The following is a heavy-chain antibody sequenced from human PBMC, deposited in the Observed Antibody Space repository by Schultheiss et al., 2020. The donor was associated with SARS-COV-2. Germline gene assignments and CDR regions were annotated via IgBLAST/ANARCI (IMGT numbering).Heavy chain of an antibody. CDR2: IYYSGST. V-gene: IGHV4-59*01. Sequence: SETLSLTCTVSGGSISSYYWSWIRQPAGKGLEWIGYIYYSGSTNYNPSLKSRVTISVDTSKNQFSLKLSSVTAADTAVYYCARVEGIAAAGMENDAFDIWGQGTMVTVSS. D-gene: IGHD6-13*01. CDR1: GGSISSYY. J-gene: IGHJ3*02. CDR3: ARVEGIAAAGMENDAFDI.